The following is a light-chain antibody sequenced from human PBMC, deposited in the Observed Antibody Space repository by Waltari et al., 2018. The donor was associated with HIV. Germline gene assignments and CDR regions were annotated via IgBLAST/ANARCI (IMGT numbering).Light chain of an antibody. CDR2: DVN. V-gene: IGLV2-11*01. J-gene: IGLJ2*01. CDR1: SSDVGGYDY. CDR3: CAYAGITRV. Sequence: QSALTQPRSVSGSPGQSVTVSCTGTSSDVGGYDYVSWYQQHPGKAPNLMIYDVNKRPSGVPDRCSGPKSGNPASLTISGRQAEDEADYYCCAYAGITRVFGGGTKLTVL.